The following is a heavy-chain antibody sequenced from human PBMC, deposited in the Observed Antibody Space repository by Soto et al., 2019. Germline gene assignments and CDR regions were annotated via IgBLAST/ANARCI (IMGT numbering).Heavy chain of an antibody. CDR3: ARSQGSSTSLEIYYYYYYGMDV. CDR2: IIPISGTA. CDR1: GGTFSSYA. D-gene: IGHD2-2*01. J-gene: IGHJ6*02. Sequence: QVQLVQSGAEVKKPGSSVKVSCKASGGTFSSYAISWVRQAPGQGLEWMGGIIPISGTANYAQKFQGRVTITADESTSTAYMELRRLRSEVTAVYYCARSQGSSTSLEIYYYYYYGMDVWGQGTTVTVSS. V-gene: IGHV1-69*01.